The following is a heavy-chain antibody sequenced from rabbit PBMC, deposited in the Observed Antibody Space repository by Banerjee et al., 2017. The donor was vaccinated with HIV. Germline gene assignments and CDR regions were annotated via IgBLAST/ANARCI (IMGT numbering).Heavy chain of an antibody. CDR3: ARDLGGTVYDL. D-gene: IGHD5-1*01. Sequence: QSLEESGGDLVQPGASLTLTCTASGFTISSSYWMCWVRQAPGKGLEWIACIYGGSSGTTYYASWAKGRFTISKPSSTTVTLQMTSLTAADTATYFCARDLGGTVYDLWGQGTLVTVS. CDR2: IYGGSSGTT. J-gene: IGHJ3*01. CDR1: GFTISSSYW. V-gene: IGHV1S40*01.